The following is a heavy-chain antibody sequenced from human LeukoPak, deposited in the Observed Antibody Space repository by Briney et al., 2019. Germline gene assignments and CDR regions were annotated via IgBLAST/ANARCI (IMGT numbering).Heavy chain of an antibody. CDR1: GFTFSSYA. CDR2: ISYDGSNK. D-gene: IGHD3-10*01. J-gene: IGHJ4*02. Sequence: GGSLRLSCAASGFTFSSYAIHWVRQAPGKGLEWVAVISYDGSNKYYADSVKGRFTISRDNSKNTLYLQMNSLRAEDTAVYYCARGTRIFRGVDYWGQGTLVTVSS. CDR3: ARGTRIFRGVDY. V-gene: IGHV3-30-3*01.